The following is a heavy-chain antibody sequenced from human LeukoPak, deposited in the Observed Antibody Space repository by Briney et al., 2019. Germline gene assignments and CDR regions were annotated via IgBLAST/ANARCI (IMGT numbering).Heavy chain of an antibody. CDR1: GYSISSGYY. V-gene: IGHV4-38-2*02. CDR2: IYHSGST. J-gene: IGHJ5*02. CDR3: ARDRGKDNWFDP. Sequence: SETLSLTCTVSGYSISSGYYWGWIRQPPGKGLEWIGSIYHSGSTYYNPSLKSRVTISVDTSKNQFSLKLSSVTAADTAVYYCARDRGKDNWFDPWGQGTLVTVSS. D-gene: IGHD3-10*01.